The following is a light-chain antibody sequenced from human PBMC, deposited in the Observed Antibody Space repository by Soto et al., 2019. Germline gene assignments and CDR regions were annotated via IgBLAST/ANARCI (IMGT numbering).Light chain of an antibody. CDR1: QSVSSN. CDR3: QQYGSSPT. Sequence: EIVMTQSPATLSVSPGERATLSCRASQSVSSNLAWYQQKPGQAPRLLIYGASSRATGIPDRFSGSGSGTDFTLRISRLEPEDSAVYYCQQYGSSPTFGGGTKVEIK. CDR2: GAS. J-gene: IGKJ4*01. V-gene: IGKV3-20*01.